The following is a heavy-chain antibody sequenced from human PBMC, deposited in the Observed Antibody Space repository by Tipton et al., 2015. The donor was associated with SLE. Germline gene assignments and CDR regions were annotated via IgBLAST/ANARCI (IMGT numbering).Heavy chain of an antibody. CDR3: ARAGAGYYYYYYMDV. Sequence: TLSLTCAVYGASFSGYYWSWIRQPPGKGLEWIGEINHGGNTNYNPSLKSRVTISVDTSKNQFSLKLSSVTAADTAVYYCARAGAGYYYYYYMDVWGKGTTVTVSS. CDR1: GASFSGYY. CDR2: INHGGNT. J-gene: IGHJ6*03. V-gene: IGHV4-34*01.